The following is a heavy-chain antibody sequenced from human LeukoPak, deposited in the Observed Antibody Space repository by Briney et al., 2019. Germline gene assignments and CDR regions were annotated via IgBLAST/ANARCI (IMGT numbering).Heavy chain of an antibody. D-gene: IGHD6-19*01. J-gene: IGHJ4*02. CDR3: ARTTDYSSGFDY. CDR2: ISTSSSYM. V-gene: IGHV3-21*01. Sequence: GGSLRLSCAASEFTFSRYSMNWVRQVPGKGLEWVSSISTSSSYMFYAASVKGRFTISRDNAKNSLYLQMNSLRADDTAVYYCARTTDYSSGFDYWGQGTLVTVSS. CDR1: EFTFSRYS.